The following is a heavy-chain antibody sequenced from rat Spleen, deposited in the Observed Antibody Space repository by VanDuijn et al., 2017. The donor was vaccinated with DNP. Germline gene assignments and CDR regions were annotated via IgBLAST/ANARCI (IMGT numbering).Heavy chain of an antibody. CDR1: GFSFRDYD. CDR2: ISYDGVHA. D-gene: IGHD4-3*01. CDR3: TSPVPSGHYVMDA. J-gene: IGHJ4*01. Sequence: EVQLVESGGGLVQPGRSLKLSCVASGFSFRDYDMAWVRQAPTKGLEWVASISYDGVHAYYRGSVKGRFTISRNNAKNSLYLQMDSLRSEDTATYYCTSPVPSGHYVMDAWGQGTSVTVSS. V-gene: IGHV5-20*01.